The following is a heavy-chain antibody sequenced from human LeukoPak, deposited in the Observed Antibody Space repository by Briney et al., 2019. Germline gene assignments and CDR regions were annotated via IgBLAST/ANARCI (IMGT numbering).Heavy chain of an antibody. CDR1: GFTFSSYA. CDR3: AKTGLPGTLFGWFDP. Sequence: GGSLRLSCAASGFTFSSYAMSWVRQAPGKGLEGVSTISDSGSSTYYADSLKGRFTISRDNSKNTLYLQMNSLRDGDTAVYYCAKTGLPGTLFGWFDPWGQGTLVTVSS. V-gene: IGHV3-23*01. D-gene: IGHD1/OR15-1a*01. J-gene: IGHJ5*02. CDR2: ISDSGSST.